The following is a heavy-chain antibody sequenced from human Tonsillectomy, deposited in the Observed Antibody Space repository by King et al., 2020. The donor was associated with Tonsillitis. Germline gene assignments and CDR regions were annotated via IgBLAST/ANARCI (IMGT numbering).Heavy chain of an antibody. CDR1: GYSFTSYW. Sequence: VQLVESGAEVKKPGESLKISCKGSGYSFTSYWIGWVRQMPGKGLEWMGIIYPGDSDTRYSPSLQGQVTISADKSISTAYLQWSSLKASDTAMYYCAVRLDYYDSSGYYFDYWGQGTLVTVSS. V-gene: IGHV5-51*01. D-gene: IGHD3-22*01. J-gene: IGHJ4*02. CDR3: AVRLDYYDSSGYYFDY. CDR2: IYPGDSDT.